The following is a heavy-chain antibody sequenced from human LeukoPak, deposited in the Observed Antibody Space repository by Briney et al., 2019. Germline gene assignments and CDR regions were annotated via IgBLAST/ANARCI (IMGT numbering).Heavy chain of an antibody. Sequence: PSETLPLTCTVSGGSISSSSYYWGWIRQPPGKGLECIGIIYYSGSTYYNPSLKSRVTISVDTSKNQFSLKLSSVTAADTAVYYCARQEMELLRSGENGFRLRDYWGQGTLVTVSS. J-gene: IGHJ4*02. CDR1: GGSISSSSYY. CDR2: IYYSGST. CDR3: ARQEMELLRSGENGFRLRDY. D-gene: IGHD1-26*01. V-gene: IGHV4-39*01.